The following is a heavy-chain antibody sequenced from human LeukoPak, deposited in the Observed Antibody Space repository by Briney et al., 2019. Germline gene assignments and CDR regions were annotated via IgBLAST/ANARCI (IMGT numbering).Heavy chain of an antibody. Sequence: PSETLSLTCAVYGGSFSGYYWSWIRQPPGKGLEWIGEINHSGSTNYNPSLKSRVTISVDTSKNQFSLKLSSVTAADTAVYYCARKLYYYGSGSHRGDFDYWGQGTLVTVSS. CDR2: INHSGST. V-gene: IGHV4-34*01. D-gene: IGHD3-10*01. CDR3: ARKLYYYGSGSHRGDFDY. J-gene: IGHJ4*02. CDR1: GGSFSGYY.